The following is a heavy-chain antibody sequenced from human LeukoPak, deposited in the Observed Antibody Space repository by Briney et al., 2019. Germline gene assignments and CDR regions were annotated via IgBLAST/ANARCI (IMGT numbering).Heavy chain of an antibody. CDR3: ATAIAVAGPHYYYYYMDV. J-gene: IGHJ6*03. V-gene: IGHV1-69*06. D-gene: IGHD6-19*01. CDR2: IIPIFGTA. CDR1: GGTFSSYA. Sequence: GASVKVSCKASGGTFSSYAISWVRQAPGQGLEWMGGIIPIFGTANYAQKFRGRVTITADKSTSTAYMELSSLRSEDTAVYYCATAIAVAGPHYYYYYMDVWGKGTTVTVSS.